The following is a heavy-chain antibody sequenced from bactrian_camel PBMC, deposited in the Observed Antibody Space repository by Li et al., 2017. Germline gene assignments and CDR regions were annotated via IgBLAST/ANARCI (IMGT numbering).Heavy chain of an antibody. CDR1: GFVFSDYT. CDR3: TRETEWVGYHEFAEY. Sequence: DVQLVESGGSSVQPGGSLRLSCEASGFVFSDYTMTWVRQAPGKGLEWVSDINSRGRTTNYADSVKGRFTISRDNAKNTLYPQLSGLKTEDTAIYYCTRETEWVGYHEFAEYWGQGTQVTVS. CDR2: INSRGRTT. D-gene: IGHD5*01. J-gene: IGHJ4*01. V-gene: IGHV3S42*01.